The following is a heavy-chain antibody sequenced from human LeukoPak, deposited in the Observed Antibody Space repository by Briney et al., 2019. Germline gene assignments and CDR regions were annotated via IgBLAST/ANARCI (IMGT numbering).Heavy chain of an antibody. Sequence: GESLKISCKGSGYSFTTYWIGWVRQMPGKGLEWMGIIYPGDPDTRYSPSFQGQVTISADKSISTAYLQWSSLKASDTAMYYCARQSRITIFGVDYYYMDVWGKGTTVTVSS. V-gene: IGHV5-51*01. J-gene: IGHJ6*03. D-gene: IGHD3-3*01. CDR2: IYPGDPDT. CDR3: ARQSRITIFGVDYYYMDV. CDR1: GYSFTTYW.